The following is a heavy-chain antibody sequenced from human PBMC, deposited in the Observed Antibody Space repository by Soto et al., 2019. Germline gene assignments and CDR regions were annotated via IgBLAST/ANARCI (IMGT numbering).Heavy chain of an antibody. CDR1: GYTFTGYY. Sequence: ASVKVSCKASGYTFTGYYMHWVRQAPGQGLEWMGWINPNSGGTNYAQKFQGRVTMTRDTSISTAYMELSRLRSDDTAVYYCARDLFFVEQWPFFDYWGQGTLGTVSS. CDR3: ARDLFFVEQWPFFDY. D-gene: IGHD6-19*01. CDR2: INPNSGGT. J-gene: IGHJ4*02. V-gene: IGHV1-2*02.